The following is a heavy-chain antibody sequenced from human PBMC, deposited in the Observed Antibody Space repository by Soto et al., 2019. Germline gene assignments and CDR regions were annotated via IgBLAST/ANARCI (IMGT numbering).Heavy chain of an antibody. CDR3: ASPLIAAADVNYGMDV. V-gene: IGHV1-46*01. J-gene: IGHJ6*02. Sequence: GASVKVSCKASGYTFTSYYRHWVRQAPGQGLEWMGIINPSGGSTSYAQKFQGRVTMTRDTSTSTVYMELSSLRSEDTAVYYCASPLIAAADVNYGMDVWGQGTTVTVSS. D-gene: IGHD6-13*01. CDR2: INPSGGST. CDR1: GYTFTSYY.